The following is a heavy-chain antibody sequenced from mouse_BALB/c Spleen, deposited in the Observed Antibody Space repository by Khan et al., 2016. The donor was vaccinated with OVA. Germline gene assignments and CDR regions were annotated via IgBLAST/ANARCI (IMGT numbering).Heavy chain of an antibody. D-gene: IGHD1-1*01. CDR3: ARHGSSSWFAY. V-gene: IGHV1S135*01. CDR1: GNSFTSYY. Sequence: VQLQQSGPELMKPGASVKISCKASGNSFTSYYIHWVKQSHGKSLEWIGYIDPFNGSTNYNQKFKGKATLTVDKSSSPAYMHLSSLTSEDSAVYYCARHGSSSWFAYWGQGTLVTVSA. CDR2: IDPFNGST. J-gene: IGHJ3*01.